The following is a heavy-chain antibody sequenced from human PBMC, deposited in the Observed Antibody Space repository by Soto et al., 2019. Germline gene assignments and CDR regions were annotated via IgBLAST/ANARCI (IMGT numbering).Heavy chain of an antibody. CDR3: ARGASPDYDILTGYYKDGDY. D-gene: IGHD3-9*01. Sequence: PGESLKISCKGSGYSFTSYWISWVRQMPGKGLEWMGRIDPSDSYTNYSPSFQGHVTISADKSISTAYLQWSSLKASDTAMYYCARGASPDYDILTGYYKDGDYWGQGTLVTVSS. CDR2: IDPSDSYT. CDR1: GYSFTSYW. J-gene: IGHJ4*02. V-gene: IGHV5-10-1*01.